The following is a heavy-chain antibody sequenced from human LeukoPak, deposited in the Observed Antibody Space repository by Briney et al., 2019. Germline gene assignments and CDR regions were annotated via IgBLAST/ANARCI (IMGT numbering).Heavy chain of an antibody. CDR2: ISSSSSYI. CDR1: GFTFSSCS. Sequence: GGSLRLSCAASGFTFSSCSMNWVRQAPGKGLEWVSSISSSSSYIYYADSVKGRFTISRDNAKNSLYLQMNSLRAEDTAVYYRARGPPRNPFDYWGQGTLVTVSS. CDR3: ARGPPRNPFDY. V-gene: IGHV3-21*01. J-gene: IGHJ4*02.